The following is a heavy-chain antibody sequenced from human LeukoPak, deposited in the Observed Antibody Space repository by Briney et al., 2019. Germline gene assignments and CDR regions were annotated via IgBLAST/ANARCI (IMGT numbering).Heavy chain of an antibody. D-gene: IGHD2-2*01. CDR1: NGSISDDY. J-gene: IGHJ4*02. V-gene: IGHV4-59*01. Sequence: PSETLSLTCTISNGSISDDYWSWIRQPPGKGLEWIGYIYYNGNTNYNPSLKSRVTISVDRSKNQFSLKLSSLTAADTAVYYCARSAAGHQYYFDYWGQGTLVTVSS. CDR3: ARSAAGHQYYFDY. CDR2: IYYNGNT.